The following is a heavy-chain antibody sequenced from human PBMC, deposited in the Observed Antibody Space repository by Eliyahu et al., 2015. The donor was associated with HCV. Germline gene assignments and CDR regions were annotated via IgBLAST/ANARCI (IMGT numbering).Heavy chain of an antibody. Sequence: EVQLVESGGGLVQPGGSXXLSXVXSGFTXSNYWMGWIRQAPGIGLEWVAHIKQDGSETYYVDSVKGRFTISRDNAKNSVYLQMNSLRVEDAAVYYCTRSGSQGGLGYWGQGTLVTVSS. CDR2: IKQDGSET. CDR1: GFTXSNYW. CDR3: TRSGSQGGLGY. J-gene: IGHJ4*02. V-gene: IGHV3-7*05. D-gene: IGHD1-26*01.